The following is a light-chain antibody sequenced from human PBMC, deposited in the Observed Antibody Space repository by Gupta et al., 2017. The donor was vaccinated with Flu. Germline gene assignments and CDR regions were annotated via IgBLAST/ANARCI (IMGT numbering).Light chain of an antibody. V-gene: IGKV3-11*01. CDR3: QQCSDWAIT. CDR1: QRVTSY. Sequence: PASLSLSPGERATLSCRASQRVTSYLAWYQQKPGQPPRPLIFDASKRAPGVPARFNGSGSETDFTLTITSLEPKDSAVYYCQQCSDWAITFGQGTRVEI. CDR2: DAS. J-gene: IGKJ5*01.